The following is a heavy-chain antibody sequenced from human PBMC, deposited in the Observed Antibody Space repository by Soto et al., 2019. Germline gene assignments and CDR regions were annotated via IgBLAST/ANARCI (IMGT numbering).Heavy chain of an antibody. V-gene: IGHV3-48*04. CDR1: GVTFKNEN. CDR3: ARGLGSRWFFL. Sequence: PVGSLRLSYVASGVTFKNENMNWVRQAPGKGLEWVSYISSTSTPIKYADSVKGRFTISRDNAKNLLYLQMTSLRVDDTAIYYCARGLGSRWFFLWGQGIPVTVSS. D-gene: IGHD6-13*01. J-gene: IGHJ5*02. CDR2: ISSTSTPI.